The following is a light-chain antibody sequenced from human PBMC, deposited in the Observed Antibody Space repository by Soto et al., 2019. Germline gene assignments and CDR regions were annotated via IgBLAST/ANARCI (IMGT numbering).Light chain of an antibody. J-gene: IGKJ2*01. CDR2: GAS. CDR1: QSVRSTF. CDR3: QQYDTSPPTYT. V-gene: IGKV3-20*01. Sequence: EVVLTQSPGTLSLSPGERVTLSCRTSQSVRSTFLAWYQQKPGQAPRPLIYGASTRATGIPDRFSGSGSGTDFTLTISSLEPEDFAVYYCQQYDTSPPTYTFGQGTKLEIK.